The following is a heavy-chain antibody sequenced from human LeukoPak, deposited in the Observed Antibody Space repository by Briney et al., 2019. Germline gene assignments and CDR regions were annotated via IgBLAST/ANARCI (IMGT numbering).Heavy chain of an antibody. V-gene: IGHV3-7*01. D-gene: IGHD6-19*01. CDR2: IKQDGSEK. CDR3: ARVGGIAVGDAFDI. CDR1: GFTFSSYW. J-gene: IGHJ3*02. Sequence: GGSLRLSCAASGFTFSSYWMSWVRQAPGKGLEWVANIKQDGSEKYYVDSVKGRFTISRDNAKNSLYLQMNSLRAEDTAVYYCARVGGIAVGDAFDIWGQGTMVTVSS.